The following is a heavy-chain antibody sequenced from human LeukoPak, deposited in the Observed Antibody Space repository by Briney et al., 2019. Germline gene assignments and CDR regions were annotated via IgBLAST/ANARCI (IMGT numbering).Heavy chain of an antibody. J-gene: IGHJ4*02. Sequence: ASVKVSCKASGYTFTSYGISWVRQAPGQGLEWMGWISAYNGNTNYAQKLQGRVTMTTDTSTSTAYMELRSLRSDDTAVYYCARVRPPGPFNYDFWSGSDYWGQGILVTVSS. CDR1: GYTFTSYG. CDR2: ISAYNGNT. D-gene: IGHD3-3*01. CDR3: ARVRPPGPFNYDFWSGSDY. V-gene: IGHV1-18*01.